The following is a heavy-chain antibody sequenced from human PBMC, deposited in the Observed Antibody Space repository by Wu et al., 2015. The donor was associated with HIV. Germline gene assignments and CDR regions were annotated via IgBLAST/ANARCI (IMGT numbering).Heavy chain of an antibody. J-gene: IGHJ5*02. CDR3: ARTSSFYYDTNGDVSRLFDP. Sequence: QVDLVQSGAEVKKPGASVKVSCKTSGYKFIGYYIHWVRQAPGQGLEWVGWINCNSGGTKNALSFQGRVTMTRDTSINTAYMELNGLRSDDTALYYCARTSSFYYDTNGDVSRLFDPWGQGTLVTVSS. CDR2: INCNSGGT. D-gene: IGHD3-22*01. CDR1: GYKFIGYY. V-gene: IGHV1-2*02.